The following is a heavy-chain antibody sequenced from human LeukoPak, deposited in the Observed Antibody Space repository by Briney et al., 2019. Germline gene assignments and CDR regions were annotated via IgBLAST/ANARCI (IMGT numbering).Heavy chain of an antibody. CDR3: ARDRGDYYDSSGLDY. V-gene: IGHV4-30-4*01. J-gene: IGHJ4*02. CDR2: IYYSGST. D-gene: IGHD3-22*01. Sequence: SETLSLTCTVSGGSISSGDYYWSWIRQPPGKGLEWIGYIYYSGSTYYNPSLKSRVTISVDTSKNQFSLKLSSVTAADTAVYYCARDRGDYYDSSGLDYWGQGTLVTVSS. CDR1: GGSISSGDYY.